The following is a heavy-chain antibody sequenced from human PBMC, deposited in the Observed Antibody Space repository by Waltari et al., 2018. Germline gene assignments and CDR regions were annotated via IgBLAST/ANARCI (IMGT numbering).Heavy chain of an antibody. CDR2: IPFSAST. V-gene: IGHV4-30-4*08. J-gene: IGHJ4*02. Sequence: QVQLQESGPGLVMPSQTLSLTCSVSGGSVNNEDSHWSWIRQPPEKGLEWFGYIPFSASTSYVPSLKSRATISIDTSTNQFSLKLDSVPAADTAVYFCARAVTGTSNYDHWGQGTLVTVSS. CDR1: GGSVNNEDSH. CDR3: ARAVTGTSNYDH. D-gene: IGHD7-27*01.